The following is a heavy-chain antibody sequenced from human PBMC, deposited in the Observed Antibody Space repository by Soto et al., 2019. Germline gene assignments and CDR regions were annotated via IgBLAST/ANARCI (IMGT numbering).Heavy chain of an antibody. CDR3: VDTAMVVVWDYFDY. V-gene: IGHV3-15*07. CDR2: IKSKTDGGTT. Sequence: PGGSLRLSCAASGFDFRVSAIHWVRQASGKGLEWVGRIKSKTDGGTTDYAAPVKGRLTTSRDDSKNTLYLQMNSLKTEDTAVYYCVDTAMVVVWDYFDYWGQGT. J-gene: IGHJ4*02. D-gene: IGHD5-18*01. CDR1: GFDFRVSA.